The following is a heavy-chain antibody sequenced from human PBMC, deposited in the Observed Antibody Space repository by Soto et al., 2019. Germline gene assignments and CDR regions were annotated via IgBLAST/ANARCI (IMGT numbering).Heavy chain of an antibody. CDR3: ARSRKEYSSSWYVD. V-gene: IGHV4-34*01. CDR1: GGSFSGYC. D-gene: IGHD6-13*01. CDR2: VDHSGST. Sequence: QVQLQQWGAGLLKPSETLSLTCAVYGGSFSGYCWSWIRQPPGKGLEWIGEVDHSGSTNYNPDLKSRGTISVDTSKNQFSLKLSSVTAADTAVYYCARSRKEYSSSWYVDWGQGTLVTVSS. J-gene: IGHJ4*02.